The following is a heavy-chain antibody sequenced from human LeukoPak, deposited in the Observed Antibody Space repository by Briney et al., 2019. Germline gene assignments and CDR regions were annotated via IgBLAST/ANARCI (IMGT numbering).Heavy chain of an antibody. Sequence: GGSLRLCCAASGFTFSDHYIDWVRQAPGKGLEWVGRSRDKGNSYTTAYAASVRGRFTISRDDSKNSLYLQMNSLRAEDTAVYYCARRAGAYSHPYDYWGQGTLVTVSS. CDR1: GFTFSDHY. D-gene: IGHD4/OR15-4a*01. CDR3: ARRAGAYSHPYDY. CDR2: SRDKGNSYTT. V-gene: IGHV3-72*01. J-gene: IGHJ4*02.